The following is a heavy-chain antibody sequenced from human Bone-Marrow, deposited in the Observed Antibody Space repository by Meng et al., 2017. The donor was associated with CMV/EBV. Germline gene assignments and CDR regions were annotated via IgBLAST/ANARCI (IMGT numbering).Heavy chain of an antibody. Sequence: GESLKISCAASGFTFSSYAMSWVRQAPGKGLEWVSAISGSGGSTYYADSVKGRFTISRDNSKDTVYLQMNYLRVEDTAMYYCARDSRFIDPSDRPKPYWANNWFDPWGQGTLVTFSS. CDR1: GFTFSSYA. CDR2: ISGSGGST. V-gene: IGHV3-23*01. CDR3: ARDSRFIDPSDRPKPYWANNWFDP. D-gene: IGHD2-8*02. J-gene: IGHJ5*02.